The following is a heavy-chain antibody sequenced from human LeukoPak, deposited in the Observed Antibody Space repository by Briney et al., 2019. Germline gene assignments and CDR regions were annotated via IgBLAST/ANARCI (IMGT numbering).Heavy chain of an antibody. V-gene: IGHV4-39*01. CDR1: GDSISSSNYF. J-gene: IGHJ4*02. D-gene: IGHD1-26*01. Sequence: SQTLSLTCTVSGDSISSSNYFRAWIRQPPGKGLEWIGSIYYNGSTYYNPSLKSRDIISGDTSKNQFSLRLNSVTAADTAIYYCARYIVGATVVPGYFDYWGQGALVTVSS. CDR2: IYYNGST. CDR3: ARYIVGATVVPGYFDY.